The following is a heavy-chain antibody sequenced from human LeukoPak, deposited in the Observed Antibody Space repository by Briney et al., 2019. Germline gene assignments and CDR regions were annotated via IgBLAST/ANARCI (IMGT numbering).Heavy chain of an antibody. J-gene: IGHJ6*02. CDR3: ARGATIYDGMDV. CDR2: IYSSGST. CDR1: GGPTNIEY. V-gene: IGHV4-59*01. D-gene: IGHD5-12*01. Sequence: PSETLSLTRTVSGGPTNIEYWNSLRQPPGQGLEWIGYIYSSGSTNYNPSLHSRVSISLDTSKNQLSLKLGSVTAADTAVYYCARGATIYDGMDVWGQGTTVTVSS.